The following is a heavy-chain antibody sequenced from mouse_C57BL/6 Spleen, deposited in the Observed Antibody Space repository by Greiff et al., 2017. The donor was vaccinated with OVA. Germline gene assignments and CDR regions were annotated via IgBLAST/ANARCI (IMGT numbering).Heavy chain of an antibody. D-gene: IGHD2-4*01. CDR2: IRNKANGYTT. V-gene: IGHV7-3*01. CDR1: GFTFTDYY. CDR3: ARYTGYDYDY. J-gene: IGHJ2*01. Sequence: EVKLMESGGGLVQPGGSLSLSCAASGFTFTDYYMSWVRQPPGKALEWLGFIRNKANGYTTEYSASVKGRFTISRDNSQSILYLQMNALRAEDSATYYCARYTGYDYDYWGQGTTLTVSS.